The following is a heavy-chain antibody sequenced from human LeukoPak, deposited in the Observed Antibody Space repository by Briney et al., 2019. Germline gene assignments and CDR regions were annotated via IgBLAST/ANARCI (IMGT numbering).Heavy chain of an antibody. CDR3: ARDYSHYFGSNGSPTPLYYFDH. D-gene: IGHD3-22*01. J-gene: IGHJ4*02. Sequence: ASVKVSCKASGYTFTSYAMNWVRQAPGQGLEWMGIINPSKGSTDYAQRFQDRITMTRDTSTSTVFMELRSLRSEDTAVYYCARDYSHYFGSNGSPTPLYYFDHWGQGTLVTVSS. V-gene: IGHV1-46*01. CDR2: INPSKGST. CDR1: GYTFTSYA.